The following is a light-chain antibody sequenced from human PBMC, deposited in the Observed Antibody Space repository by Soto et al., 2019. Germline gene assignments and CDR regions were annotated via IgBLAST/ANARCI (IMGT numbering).Light chain of an antibody. V-gene: IGKV1-17*01. Sequence: DIQMTQSPSSLSASVGDRVTITCRASQDITNDLCWYQQRLGEAPKRLIYDAASLQSGVPSRFSGSGSGTEFTLTISSLQPEDFASYYCLQHNTYPWTFGQGTKVEIK. CDR2: DAA. CDR1: QDITND. J-gene: IGKJ1*01. CDR3: LQHNTYPWT.